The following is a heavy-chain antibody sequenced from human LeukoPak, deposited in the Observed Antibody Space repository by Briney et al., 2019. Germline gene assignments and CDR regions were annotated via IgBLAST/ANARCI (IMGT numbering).Heavy chain of an antibody. CDR1: GFTVSSNY. Sequence: PGGSLRLSCAASGFTVSSNYMSWVRQAPGKGLEWVSVIYSGGSTYYADSVKGRFTISRDNSKNTLYLQMNSLRAEDTAVYYCAKDGTIAAPDYWGQGTLVTVSS. D-gene: IGHD6-13*01. CDR2: IYSGGST. V-gene: IGHV3-66*01. CDR3: AKDGTIAAPDY. J-gene: IGHJ4*02.